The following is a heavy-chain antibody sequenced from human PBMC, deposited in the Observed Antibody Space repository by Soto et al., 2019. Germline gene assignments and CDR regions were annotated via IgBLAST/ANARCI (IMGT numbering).Heavy chain of an antibody. CDR2: IYYSGST. J-gene: IGHJ4*02. CDR1: GGSVSSGSYY. V-gene: IGHV4-61*01. Sequence: PSETLSLTCTVSGGSVSSGSYYWSWIRQPPGKGLEWIGYIYYSGSTNYNPSLKSRVTISVDTSKNQFSLKLSSVTAADTAVYYCAGVVVTDAPTFDYWGQGTLVTVSS. D-gene: IGHD2-21*02. CDR3: AGVVVTDAPTFDY.